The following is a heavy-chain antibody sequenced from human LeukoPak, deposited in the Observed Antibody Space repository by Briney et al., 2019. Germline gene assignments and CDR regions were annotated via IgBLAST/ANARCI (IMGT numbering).Heavy chain of an antibody. D-gene: IGHD2-15*01. CDR1: GYTFTGYY. CDR3: ARDRRYCSGGSCYSDAFDI. Sequence: ASVKVSCKASGYTFTGYYMHWVRQAPGQGLEWMGWINPNSGGTNYAQKFQGWVTMTRDTSISTAYMELSRLRSDDTAVYYCARDRRYCSGGSCYSDAFDIRGQGTMVTVSS. CDR2: INPNSGGT. V-gene: IGHV1-2*04. J-gene: IGHJ3*02.